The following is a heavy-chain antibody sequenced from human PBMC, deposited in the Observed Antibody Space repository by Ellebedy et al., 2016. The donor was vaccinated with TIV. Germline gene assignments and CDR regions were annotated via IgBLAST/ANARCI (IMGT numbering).Heavy chain of an antibody. V-gene: IGHV3-7*01. J-gene: IGHJ4*02. CDR2: IKQDRGEK. CDR1: GFTFSNYW. Sequence: PGGSLRLSCAASGFTFSNYWMTWVRQAPGKGPECVANIKQDRGEKYYVDSVKGRFTISRDNSKNTLHLQVNSLRAEDTAVYYCARESQDLEILDYWGRGTLVTVSS. CDR3: ARESQDLEILDY.